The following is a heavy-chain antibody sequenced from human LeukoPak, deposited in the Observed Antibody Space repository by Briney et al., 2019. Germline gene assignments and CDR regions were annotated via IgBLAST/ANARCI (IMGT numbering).Heavy chain of an antibody. CDR2: INNDGSGA. CDR3: AVPRIGNYYGMDV. CDR1: GFTFSSNW. D-gene: IGHD3-10*01. V-gene: IGHV3-74*01. J-gene: IGHJ6*02. Sequence: GGSLRLSCAASGFTFSSNWMHWVRPAPGKGLVWVSRINNDGSGAIYADSVKGRFTISRDNAKNTLYLQMNSLRAEDTAVYYCAVPRIGNYYGMDVWGQGTTVTVSS.